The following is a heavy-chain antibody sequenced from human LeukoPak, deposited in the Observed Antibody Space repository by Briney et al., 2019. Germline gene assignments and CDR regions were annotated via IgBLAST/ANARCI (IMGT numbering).Heavy chain of an antibody. D-gene: IGHD5-24*01. J-gene: IGHJ4*02. CDR3: AKAEMATRHFDY. Sequence: GGSLRLSCAASGFTFSSYAMSWVRQAPGKGLEWVSAISGSGGSTFYADSVKGRFTISRDNSKNTLYLQMNSLRAGDTAVYYRAKAEMATRHFDYWGQGALVTVSS. V-gene: IGHV3-23*01. CDR2: ISGSGGST. CDR1: GFTFSSYA.